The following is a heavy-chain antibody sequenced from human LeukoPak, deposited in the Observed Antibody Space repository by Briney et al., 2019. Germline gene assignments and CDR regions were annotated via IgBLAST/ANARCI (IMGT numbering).Heavy chain of an antibody. D-gene: IGHD4-23*01. V-gene: IGHV1-69*06. Sequence: SVKVSCKASGGTFSSYAISWVRQAPGQGLEWMGGIIPIFGTANYAQKFQGRVTITANKSTSTAYMELSSLRSEDTAVYYCASSPVEMVTPYYYYGMDVWGQGTTVTVSS. CDR1: GGTFSSYA. CDR2: IIPIFGTA. J-gene: IGHJ6*02. CDR3: ASSPVEMVTPYYYYGMDV.